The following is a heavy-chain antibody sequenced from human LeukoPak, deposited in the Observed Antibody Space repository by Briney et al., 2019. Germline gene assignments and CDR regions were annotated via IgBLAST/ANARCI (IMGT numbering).Heavy chain of an antibody. CDR3: ARGGYAHYYGMDV. D-gene: IGHD5-18*01. V-gene: IGHV3-23*01. Sequence: PGGSLRLSCAASGFTFSSYAMSWVRQAPGKGLEWVSTISGSGGSTHYADSVKGRFTISRDNSKNTVYLQMNSLRAEDTAVYYCARGGYAHYYGMDVWSQGTTVTVSS. CDR1: GFTFSSYA. J-gene: IGHJ6*02. CDR2: ISGSGGST.